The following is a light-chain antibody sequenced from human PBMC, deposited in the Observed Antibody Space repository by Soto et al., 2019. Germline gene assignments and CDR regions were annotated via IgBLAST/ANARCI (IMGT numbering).Light chain of an antibody. J-gene: IGLJ3*02. CDR2: EVS. V-gene: IGLV2-14*01. CDR1: SSDVGGYNY. CDR3: SSSTGSSTLV. Sequence: QSALTQPASVSGSPGQSITISCTGSSSDVGGYNYVSWYQQHPGKAPKVMIYEVSNRPSGVSNRFSGSKSGNTASLTISGLQAEDEADYYCSSSTGSSTLVFGGGTKLTV.